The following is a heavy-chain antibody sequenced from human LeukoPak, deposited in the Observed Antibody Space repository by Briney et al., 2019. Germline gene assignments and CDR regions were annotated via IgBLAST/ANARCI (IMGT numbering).Heavy chain of an antibody. CDR3: AKEEYSSSWYEYYYYYYGMDV. Sequence: PGGSLRLSCAASGFTFSSYAMSWVRQAPGKGLEWVSAISGSGGSTYYADSVKGRFTISRDSSKNTLYLQMNSLRAEDTAVYYCAKEEYSSSWYEYYYYYYGMDVWGQGTTVTVSS. D-gene: IGHD6-13*01. V-gene: IGHV3-23*01. J-gene: IGHJ6*02. CDR2: ISGSGGST. CDR1: GFTFSSYA.